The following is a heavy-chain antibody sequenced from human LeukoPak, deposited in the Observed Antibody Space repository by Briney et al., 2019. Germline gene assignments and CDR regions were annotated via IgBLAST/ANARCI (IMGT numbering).Heavy chain of an antibody. CDR2: FFQSHRS. CDR3: ARVLSVRYLLDS. V-gene: IGHV4-38-2*01. Sequence: SETLSLTCAISGHSTTRGYYWAWFRQSPGKGLEWIATFFQSHRSFYNASLESRVTVSLDTSKSQFSLNLTSVTAADTAVYYCARVLSVRYLLDSWGRRTQVTVSS. CDR1: GHSTTRGYY. J-gene: IGHJ4*02. D-gene: IGHD3-10*02.